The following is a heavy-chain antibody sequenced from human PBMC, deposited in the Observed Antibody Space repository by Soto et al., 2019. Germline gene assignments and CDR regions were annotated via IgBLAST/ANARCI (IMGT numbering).Heavy chain of an antibody. V-gene: IGHV3-33*01. J-gene: IGHJ6*02. Sequence: SLRLSCAASGFTFSSYGMHWVRQAPGKGLEWVAVIWYDGSNKYYADSVKGRFTISRDNSKNTLYLQMNSLRAEDTAVYYCARDRAGIAAAVKYYYYGMDVWGQGTTVTVSS. CDR2: IWYDGSNK. CDR3: ARDRAGIAAAVKYYYYGMDV. CDR1: GFTFSSYG. D-gene: IGHD6-13*01.